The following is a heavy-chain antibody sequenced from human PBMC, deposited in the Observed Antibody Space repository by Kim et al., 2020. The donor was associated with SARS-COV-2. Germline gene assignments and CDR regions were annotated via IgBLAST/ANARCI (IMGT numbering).Heavy chain of an antibody. V-gene: IGHV4-34*01. J-gene: IGHJ4*02. CDR3: ARRRQGSGSSD. Sequence: TNYNPSLKSRVTISVDTSKNQFSLKLSSVTAADTAVYYCARRRQGSGSSDWGQGTLVTVSS. CDR2: T. D-gene: IGHD3-10*01.